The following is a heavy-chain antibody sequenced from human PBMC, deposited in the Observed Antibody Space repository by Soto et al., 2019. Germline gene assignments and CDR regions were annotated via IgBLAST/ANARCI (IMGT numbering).Heavy chain of an antibody. CDR3: AKDLFPTSGQRFFFES. CDR1: GFTFSTYA. CDR2: ILHDETP. Sequence: SLRLSCAASGFTFSTYAMTWVRQAPGRGLEWVSTILHDETPFYTDSVKGRFTISRDNVRGTLYLQMNGLRVEDAALYFCAKDLFPTSGQRFFFESWGQRILVTASS. J-gene: IGHJ4*02. D-gene: IGHD2-21*01. V-gene: IGHV3-23*01.